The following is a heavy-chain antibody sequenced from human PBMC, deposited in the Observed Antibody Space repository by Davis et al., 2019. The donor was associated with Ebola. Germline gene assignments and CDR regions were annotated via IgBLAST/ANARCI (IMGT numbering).Heavy chain of an antibody. D-gene: IGHD4-11*01. V-gene: IGHV3-73*01. J-gene: IGHJ4*02. CDR2: IRSKANSYAT. CDR3: TRQGYSNHN. Sequence: PGGSLRLSCAASGFTFSGSAMHWVRQASGKGLEWVGRIRSKANSYATAYAASVKGRFTISRDDSKNTAYLQMNSLKTEDTAVYYWTRQGYSNHNWGQGTLVTVSS. CDR1: GFTFSGSA.